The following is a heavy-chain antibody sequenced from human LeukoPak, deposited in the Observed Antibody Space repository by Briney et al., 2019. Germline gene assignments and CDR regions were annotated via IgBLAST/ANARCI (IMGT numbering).Heavy chain of an antibody. D-gene: IGHD4/OR15-4a*01. Sequence: GGSLRLSCAASGFTFDDYGMSWVRQARGKGLEWVSFIYSDNTHYSDSVKGRFTISRDNSKNTLYLQMNSLRAEDTAVYYCARRAGAYSHPYDYWGQGTLVTVSS. J-gene: IGHJ4*02. CDR2: IYSDNT. CDR3: ARRAGAYSHPYDY. V-gene: IGHV3-53*01. CDR1: GFTFDDYG.